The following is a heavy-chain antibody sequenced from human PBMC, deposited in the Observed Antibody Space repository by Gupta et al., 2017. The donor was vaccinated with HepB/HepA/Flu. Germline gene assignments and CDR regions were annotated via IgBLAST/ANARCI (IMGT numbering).Heavy chain of an antibody. CDR2: IYWDDDK. CDR3: AHSNGVPTVVT. CDR1: VFSLSTSGVG. D-gene: IGHD4-17*01. Sequence: QITLKESGPTLVKPTQTLTLTCTLSVFSLSTSGVGVDWIRQPPGKALEWIALIYWDDDKRYSPTLNSRVTITNDTAKTQIVFTVAIMAAVYTSTYYEAHSNGVPTVVTGGQGTMVTVSS. J-gene: IGHJ4*02. V-gene: IGHV2-5*02.